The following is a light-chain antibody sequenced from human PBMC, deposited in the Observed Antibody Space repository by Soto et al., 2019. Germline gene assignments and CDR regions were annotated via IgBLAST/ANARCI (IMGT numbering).Light chain of an antibody. CDR2: GAS. V-gene: IGKV3-15*01. J-gene: IGKJ2*01. Sequence: EIVMTPSPATLSVSPVERATLSCRASQSVSSNLAWYQQKPGQAPRLLIYGASTRATGVPARFSGSGSGTEFTLTISSLQSEDFAVYYCQQYVASPYTFGQGTKVDI. CDR1: QSVSSN. CDR3: QQYVASPYT.